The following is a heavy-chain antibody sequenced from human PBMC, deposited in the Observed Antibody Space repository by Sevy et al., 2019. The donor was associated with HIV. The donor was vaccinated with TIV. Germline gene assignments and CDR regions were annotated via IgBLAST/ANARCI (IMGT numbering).Heavy chain of an antibody. V-gene: IGHV1-2*06. J-gene: IGHJ6*02. Sequence: ASVKVSCKASGYTFTAYYIHWLRQAPGQGLEWMGRIHPKSGATNYAQKFQGRVTMTRDTSISTSFMELTILRSDDTAVYYCAREDSDDTSAYYYFYYGMDVWGQGTTVTVSS. CDR2: IHPKSGAT. CDR3: AREDSDDTSAYYYFYYGMDV. D-gene: IGHD3-22*01. CDR1: GYTFTAYY.